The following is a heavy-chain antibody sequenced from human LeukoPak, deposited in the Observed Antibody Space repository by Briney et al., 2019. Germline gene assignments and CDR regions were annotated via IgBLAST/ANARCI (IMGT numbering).Heavy chain of an antibody. D-gene: IGHD4-17*01. CDR3: AKDNYDYGDYDGGDY. Sequence: GGSLRLSCAASGLTFSSYGMHWVRQPPGKGLERVAFIRFDGTNKYYADSVKGRFTISRDNSRDTLHLQMNSLRVEDTAVYYCAKDNYDYGDYDGGDYWGQGTLVTVTS. V-gene: IGHV3-30*02. CDR2: IRFDGTNK. J-gene: IGHJ4*02. CDR1: GLTFSSYG.